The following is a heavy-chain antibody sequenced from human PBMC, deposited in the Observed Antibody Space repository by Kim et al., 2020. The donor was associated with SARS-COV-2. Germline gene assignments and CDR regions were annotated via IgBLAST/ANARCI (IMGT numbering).Heavy chain of an antibody. Sequence: GGSLRLSCAASGFTFSIDSIDWVRRAPGKGLEWIIYISSTSRNIYYADSVKGRFTFSRDNAENSVYLQMDSLTDEDTAIYYCARVGPNGYTVDYWGQGTPVTVSS. CDR3: ARVGPNGYTVDY. J-gene: IGHJ4*02. CDR1: GFTFSIDS. CDR2: ISSTSRNI. D-gene: IGHD5-12*01. V-gene: IGHV3-48*02.